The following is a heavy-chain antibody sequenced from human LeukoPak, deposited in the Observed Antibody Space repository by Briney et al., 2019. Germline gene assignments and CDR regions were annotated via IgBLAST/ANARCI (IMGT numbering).Heavy chain of an antibody. J-gene: IGHJ5*02. CDR2: IDASGSI. D-gene: IGHD2-15*01. Sequence: SETLSLTCTVSGGSINTYFCSWIRQPAGKGLEWIGRIDASGSINYNPSLKSRVTMSVDRSKNQFSLRLSSVTAADTAVYYCAKVGSLSRGRNWVDPWGQGTLVTVSS. CDR1: GGSINTYF. V-gene: IGHV4-4*07. CDR3: AKVGSLSRGRNWVDP.